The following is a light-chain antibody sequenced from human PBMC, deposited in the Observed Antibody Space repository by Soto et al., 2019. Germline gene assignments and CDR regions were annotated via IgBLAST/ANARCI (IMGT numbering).Light chain of an antibody. Sequence: EIGWTQSPGALSLSPGERATLSCGASQSVSSSYLAWYQQKPGQAPRLLIYGASTRATGIPDRFSGSGSGTDFTLTISRLEPEDFAVYYCQQYGSSPRTFGQGTKVEIK. CDR3: QQYGSSPRT. CDR2: GAS. V-gene: IGKV3-20*01. CDR1: QSVSSSY. J-gene: IGKJ1*01.